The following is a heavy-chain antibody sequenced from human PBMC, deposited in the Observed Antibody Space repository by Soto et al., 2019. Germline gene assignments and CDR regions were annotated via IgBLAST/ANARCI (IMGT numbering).Heavy chain of an antibody. CDR1: GFTFSSYG. CDR3: AKDGGWGLRRNYYYYGMDV. V-gene: IGHV3-30*18. Sequence: QVQLVESGGGVVQPGRSLRLSCAASGFTFSSYGMHWVRQAPGKGLEWVAVISYDGSNKYYADSVKGRFTISRDNSKNTLYLQMNSLRAEDTAVYYCAKDGGWGLRRNYYYYGMDVWGQGTTVTVSS. D-gene: IGHD4-17*01. J-gene: IGHJ6*02. CDR2: ISYDGSNK.